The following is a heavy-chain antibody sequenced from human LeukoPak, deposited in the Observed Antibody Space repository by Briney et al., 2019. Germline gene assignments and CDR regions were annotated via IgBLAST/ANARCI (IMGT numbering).Heavy chain of an antibody. CDR3: ARDKRVVPAAISSILYYYGMDV. CDR1: GYTFSNYD. CDR2: MNPNSGNT. Sequence: ASVKVSCKASGYTFSNYDINWVRQATGQGFEWMGWMNPNSGNTGFAQKLQGRVTMTTDTSTSTAYMELRSLRSDDTAVYYCARDKRVVPAAISSILYYYGMDVWGQGTTVTVSS. J-gene: IGHJ6*02. V-gene: IGHV1-8*01. D-gene: IGHD2-2*02.